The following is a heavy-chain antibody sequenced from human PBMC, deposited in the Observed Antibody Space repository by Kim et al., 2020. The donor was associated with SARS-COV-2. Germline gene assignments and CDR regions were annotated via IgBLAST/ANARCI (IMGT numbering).Heavy chain of an antibody. Sequence: SPKVRVTISVDTSKNQFPLKLSSVTAADTAVYYCARARVGIFGVVTHFDYWGQGTLVTVSS. D-gene: IGHD3-3*01. V-gene: IGHV4-59*01. J-gene: IGHJ4*02. CDR3: ARARVGIFGVVTHFDY.